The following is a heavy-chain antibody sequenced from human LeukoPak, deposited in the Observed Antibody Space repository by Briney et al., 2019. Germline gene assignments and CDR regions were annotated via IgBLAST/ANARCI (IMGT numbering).Heavy chain of an antibody. V-gene: IGHV1-69*04. J-gene: IGHJ4*02. CDR1: GGTFSSYA. Sequence: GASVKVSCKASGGTFSSYAISWVRQAPGQGREWMGRIIPILGIANYAQKFQGRVTITADKSTSTAYMELSSLRSEDTAVYYCAREMAGPAASHAHDYWGQGTLVTVSS. D-gene: IGHD2-2*01. CDR2: IIPILGIA. CDR3: AREMAGPAASHAHDY.